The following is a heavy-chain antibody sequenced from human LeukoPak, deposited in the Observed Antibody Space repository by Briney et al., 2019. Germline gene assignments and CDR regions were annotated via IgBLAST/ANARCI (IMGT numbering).Heavy chain of an antibody. CDR1: GGAVTGSTYY. CDR3: ARHYYDNTGYYYLDY. Sequence: SETLSLTCNVSGGAVTGSTYYWAWIRPPPGKRLEWIGSMYYSGSTYYNPSLKSRVTISVDTSKNQFSLKLTSVTAADTATYYCARHYYDNTGYYYLDYWGQGTLVTVSS. V-gene: IGHV4-39*01. CDR2: MYYSGST. D-gene: IGHD3-22*01. J-gene: IGHJ4*02.